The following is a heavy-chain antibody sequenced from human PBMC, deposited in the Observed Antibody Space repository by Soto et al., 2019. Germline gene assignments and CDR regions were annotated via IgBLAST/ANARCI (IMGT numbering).Heavy chain of an antibody. CDR2: INPNTSDT. V-gene: IGHV1-2*02. CDR1: GYTFTAYY. J-gene: IGHJ5*02. Sequence: GASVKVSCKTSGYTFTAYYMRWVRQAPGQGLEWMGWINPNTSDTNYAQKFQGRVTLTRDPSIGTAYMELTRLTSEDTAVYFCARDIRTNNWYDNWFDPWGQGTRVTVS. CDR3: ARDIRTNNWYDNWFDP. D-gene: IGHD1-1*01.